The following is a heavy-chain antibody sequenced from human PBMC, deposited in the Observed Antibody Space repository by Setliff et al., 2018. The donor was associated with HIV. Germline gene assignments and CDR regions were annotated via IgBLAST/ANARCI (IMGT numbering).Heavy chain of an antibody. D-gene: IGHD6-13*01. CDR1: GYTFTGYY. CDR2: INPNSGGT. V-gene: IGHV1-2*02. CDR3: ARGRIAAAAKYFQH. J-gene: IGHJ1*01. Sequence: AASVKVSCKASGYTFTGYYMHWVRQAPGQGLEWMGWINPNSGGTNYAQKFQGRVTMTRDTSISTAYMELSRLRSDDTAVYYCARGRIAAAAKYFQHWGQGTLVTVSS.